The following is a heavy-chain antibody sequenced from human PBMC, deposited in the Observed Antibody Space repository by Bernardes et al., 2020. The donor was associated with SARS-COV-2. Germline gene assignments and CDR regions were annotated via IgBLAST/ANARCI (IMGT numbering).Heavy chain of an antibody. J-gene: IGHJ6*02. D-gene: IGHD5-12*01. V-gene: IGHV4-31*03. CDR1: GFSISSCGYY. CDR3: ARDQFRAANGYGYYYYYGMDV. Sequence: SETLSLTCTVSGFSISSCGYYWIWIRQHPGKGLEWIGYIYYIWSTYYNPSLKSRVTISVDTSKNQFSLKLSSVTAADTAVYYCARDQFRAANGYGYYYYYGMDVWGQGTTVTVYS. CDR2: IYYIWST.